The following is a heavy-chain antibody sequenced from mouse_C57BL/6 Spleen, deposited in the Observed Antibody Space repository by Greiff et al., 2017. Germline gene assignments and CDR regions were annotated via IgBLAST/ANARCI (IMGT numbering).Heavy chain of an antibody. J-gene: IGHJ1*03. CDR3: AKGPHYYGSSYRYFDV. D-gene: IGHD1-1*01. Sequence: VQLVESGPELVKPGASVKLSCKASGYTFTSYDINWVKQRPGQGLEWIGWIYPRDGSTKYNEKFKGKATLTVDTSSSTAYMELHSLTSEDSAVYFCAKGPHYYGSSYRYFDVWGTGTTVTVSS. V-gene: IGHV1-85*01. CDR2: IYPRDGST. CDR1: GYTFTSYD.